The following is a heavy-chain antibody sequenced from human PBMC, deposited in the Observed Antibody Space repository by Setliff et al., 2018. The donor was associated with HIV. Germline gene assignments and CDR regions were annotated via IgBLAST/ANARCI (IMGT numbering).Heavy chain of an antibody. D-gene: IGHD3-22*01. CDR2: IYTSGST. Sequence: PSETLSLTCAVSGYSISTAYYWSWIRQPAGKGLEWIGRIYTSGSTYYNPSLKSRVTISVDTSKNQFSLKLSSVTAADTAVYYCARTYYYDSSGYYPRFGYFDYWGQGTLVTVSS. J-gene: IGHJ4*02. V-gene: IGHV4-38-2*01. CDR1: GYSISTAYY. CDR3: ARTYYYDSSGYYPRFGYFDY.